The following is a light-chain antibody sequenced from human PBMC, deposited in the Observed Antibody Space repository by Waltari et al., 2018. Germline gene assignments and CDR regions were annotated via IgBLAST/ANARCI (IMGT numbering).Light chain of an antibody. CDR2: LEGSGSY. CDR3: ETWDSNTRV. V-gene: IGLV4-60*03. J-gene: IGLJ3*02. CDR1: SGHNSYT. Sequence: QPVLTQSSSASAALGSSVKVTCTLSSGHNSYTIAWLQQQPGKAPRYWWKLEGSGSYNKGGGVPARFSVSSSGADRDLTISNLRSADEADYYCETWDSNTRVFGGGSKVTVL.